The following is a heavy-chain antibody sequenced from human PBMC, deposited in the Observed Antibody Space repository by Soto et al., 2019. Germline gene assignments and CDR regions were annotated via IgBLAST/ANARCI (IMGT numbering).Heavy chain of an antibody. V-gene: IGHV3-30-3*01. CDR1: GFTFINFA. Sequence: PGGSLRLSSAASGFTFINFAMHWVRQSPGKGLEWVAVTSYDGNNKDYADSVKGRFTISRDNSKNTLFLQVNSLRPEDTAVYYCARERAIAATGIFYYWGQGTLVTVSS. CDR2: TSYDGNNK. CDR3: ARERAIAATGIFYY. D-gene: IGHD6-13*01. J-gene: IGHJ4*02.